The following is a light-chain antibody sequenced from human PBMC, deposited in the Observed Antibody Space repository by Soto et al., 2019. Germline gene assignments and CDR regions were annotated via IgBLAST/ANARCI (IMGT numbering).Light chain of an antibody. CDR1: QSISSW. J-gene: IGKJ1*01. Sequence: DIQMTQSPPTLSASVGDRVTITCRASQSISSWLAWYQQKRGKAPKLLIYDASSLESGVPSRFSGSGAGTEFTLAVSSLHPDDFATYYCQQYNSYPWTFGQGTKVEVK. V-gene: IGKV1-5*01. CDR2: DAS. CDR3: QQYNSYPWT.